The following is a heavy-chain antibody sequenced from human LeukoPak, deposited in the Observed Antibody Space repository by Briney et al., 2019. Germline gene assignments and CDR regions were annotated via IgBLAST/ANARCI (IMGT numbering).Heavy chain of an antibody. D-gene: IGHD3-3*01. J-gene: IGHJ3*02. Sequence: TPSQTLSLTCTVSGGSISSISYYWSWIRQPAGKGLEWIGRIYTSGSTNYNPSLKSRVTMSVDTSKNQISLKLSSATAADTAVYYCARAAHTIFGVVISMGGAFDIWGQGTMVTVSS. CDR1: GGSISSISYY. CDR3: ARAAHTIFGVVISMGGAFDI. CDR2: IYTSGST. V-gene: IGHV4-61*02.